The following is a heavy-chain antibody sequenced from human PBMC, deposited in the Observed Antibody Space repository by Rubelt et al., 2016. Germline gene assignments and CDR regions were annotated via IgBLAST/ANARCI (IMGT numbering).Heavy chain of an antibody. J-gene: IGHJ4*02. V-gene: IGHV3-66*01. CDR2: INRDGRT. Sequence: EVQLVESGGDLVQPGGSLRLSCAVSGITVGTNYMNWVRQAPGKGLEWVSIINRDGRTYYTDSVKGRFTISRDNSKNTLYLQMNSPRVEDTALYSCARGDFDYWGQGTLVTVSS. CDR1: GITVGTNY. CDR3: ARGDFDY.